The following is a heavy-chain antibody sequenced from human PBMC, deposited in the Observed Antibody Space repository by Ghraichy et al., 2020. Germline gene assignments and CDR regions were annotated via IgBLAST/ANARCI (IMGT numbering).Heavy chain of an antibody. V-gene: IGHV3-21*01. CDR3: ARSLPYGSGSYFEAERTPEY. CDR1: GFSFISYS. D-gene: IGHD3-10*01. J-gene: IGHJ4*02. Sequence: GGSLRLSCAASGFSFISYSMHWVRQAPGKGLEWVSSLDSSSSYIYYADSVKGRFTISRDNAKNSLYLQMNSLRAEDTAVYYCARSLPYGSGSYFEAERTPEYWGQATLVTVSS. CDR2: LDSSSSYI.